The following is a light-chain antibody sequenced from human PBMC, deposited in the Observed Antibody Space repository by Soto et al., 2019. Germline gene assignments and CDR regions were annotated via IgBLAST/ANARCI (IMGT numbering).Light chain of an antibody. CDR3: QQTRSGIT. CDR2: AAS. Sequence: IQLTQSPPSRAATVGDRATITFRASQTIDSYLNWFQQKPGMAPKLLIYAASKLQSGVPSRFRGSGSGTDFTLTINTLQPDDFASYYCQQTRSGITFGQGTRLEIK. CDR1: QTIDSY. V-gene: IGKV1-39*01. J-gene: IGKJ5*01.